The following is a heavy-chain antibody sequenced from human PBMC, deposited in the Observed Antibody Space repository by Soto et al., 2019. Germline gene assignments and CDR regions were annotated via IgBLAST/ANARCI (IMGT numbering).Heavy chain of an antibody. CDR3: ARARGQDIVVVPAAMDFDY. J-gene: IGHJ4*02. CDR2: ISAYNGNT. V-gene: IGHV1-18*01. D-gene: IGHD2-2*01. Sequence: ASVKVSCKASGYTFTSYGISWVRQAPGQGLEWMGWISAYNGNTNYAQKLQGRVTMTTDTSTSTAYMELRSLRSDDTAVYYCARARGQDIVVVPAAMDFDYWGQGALVTVSS. CDR1: GYTFTSYG.